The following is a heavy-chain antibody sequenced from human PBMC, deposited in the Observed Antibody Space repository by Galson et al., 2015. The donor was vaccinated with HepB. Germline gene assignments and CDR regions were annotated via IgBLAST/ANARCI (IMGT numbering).Heavy chain of an antibody. CDR3: AKGPRSLVGDSGKVNWFDP. Sequence: SLRLSCAVSGFTFSSVWMHWVRQVPGKGLVWVSRIDRDGTTTTYADPVKGRFTISRDNDRNTLYLQMDSLRAEDTAVYFCAKGPRSLVGDSGKVNWFDPWGQGTLVIVSS. CDR1: GFTFSSVW. V-gene: IGHV3-74*03. CDR2: IDRDGTTT. J-gene: IGHJ5*02. D-gene: IGHD4-17*01.